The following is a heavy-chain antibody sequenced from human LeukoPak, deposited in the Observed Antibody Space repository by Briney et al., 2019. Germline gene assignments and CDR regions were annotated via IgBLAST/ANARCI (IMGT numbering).Heavy chain of an antibody. CDR2: ISAYNGNT. Sequence: ASVKVSCKASGYTFTSYGISWVRQAPGQGLEWMGWISAYNGNTNYAQKLQGRVTMTTDTSTSTAYMELRSLRSDDTAVYYCARSTMIVVASPFDAFDIWGQGTMVTVSS. CDR3: ARSTMIVVASPFDAFDI. CDR1: GYTFTSYG. V-gene: IGHV1-18*01. D-gene: IGHD3-22*01. J-gene: IGHJ3*02.